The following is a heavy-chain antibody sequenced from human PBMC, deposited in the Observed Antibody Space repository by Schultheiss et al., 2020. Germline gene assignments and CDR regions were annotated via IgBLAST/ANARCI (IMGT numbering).Heavy chain of an antibody. Sequence: SETLSLTCAVYGGSFSGYYWSWIRQPPGKGLEWIGYIYYSGSTNYNPSLKSRVTISVDTSKNQFSLKLSSVTAADTAVYYCARLVTSERRLKNTSSGWRGENYYYYYGMDVWGKGTTVTVSA. CDR1: GGSFSGYY. CDR2: IYYSGST. V-gene: IGHV4-59*08. J-gene: IGHJ6*04. D-gene: IGHD6-19*01. CDR3: ARLVTSERRLKNTSSGWRGENYYYYYGMDV.